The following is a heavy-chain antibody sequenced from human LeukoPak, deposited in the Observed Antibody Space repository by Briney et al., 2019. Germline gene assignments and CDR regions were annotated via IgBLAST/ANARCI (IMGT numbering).Heavy chain of an antibody. Sequence: GASVKVSCKASGYTFTDYYMHWVRQAPGQGLDWMGWVNPNSGGPNYAQKFQGRVTMTRDTSTSTVYMELSSLRSEDTAVYYCARVGYSSAFDYWGQGTLVTVSS. CDR2: VNPNSGGP. D-gene: IGHD6-19*01. CDR1: GYTFTDYY. V-gene: IGHV1-2*02. J-gene: IGHJ4*02. CDR3: ARVGYSSAFDY.